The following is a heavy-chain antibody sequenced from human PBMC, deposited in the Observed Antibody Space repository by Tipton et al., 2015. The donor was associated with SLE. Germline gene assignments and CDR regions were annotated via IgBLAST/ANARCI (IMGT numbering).Heavy chain of an antibody. CDR3: ARGVAERLGLDF. CDR1: GGSIGSSY. Sequence: TLCLTCTVSGGSIGSSYWSWIRQPPGKGLEWIGYIFTSGGPTYNPSLKSRVTISVDTSMNQFSLKLNSMTAADTALYFCARGVAERLGLDFWGQGSPVTVSS. J-gene: IGHJ4*02. V-gene: IGHV4-4*08. D-gene: IGHD6-19*01. CDR2: IFTSGGP.